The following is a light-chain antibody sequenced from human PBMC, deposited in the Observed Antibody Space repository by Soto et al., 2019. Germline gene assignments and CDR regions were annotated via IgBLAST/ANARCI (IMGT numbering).Light chain of an antibody. CDR3: CSYASSSTPSYV. CDR1: SSDVGGYNY. V-gene: IGLV2-14*01. J-gene: IGLJ1*01. CDR2: EVS. Sequence: QSVLTQPASVSGSPGQSITISCTGTSSDVGGYNYVSWYQQHPGKAPKVVIYEVSNRPSGISHRFSGSKSGNTASLTISGLQAEDEADYYCCSYASSSTPSYVFGTGTKVTVL.